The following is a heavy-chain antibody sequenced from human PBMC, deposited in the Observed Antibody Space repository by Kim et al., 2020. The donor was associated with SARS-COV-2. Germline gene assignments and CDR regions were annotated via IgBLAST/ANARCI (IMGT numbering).Heavy chain of an antibody. Sequence: SETLSLTCTVSGGSISSSSYYWGWIRQPPGKGLEWIGSIYYSGSTYYNPSLKSRVTISVDTSKNQFSLKLSSVTAADTAVYYCARDPSQLYSYGPSFDYWGQGTLVTVSS. J-gene: IGHJ4*02. CDR3: ARDPSQLYSYGPSFDY. CDR1: GGSISSSSYY. D-gene: IGHD5-18*01. V-gene: IGHV4-39*07. CDR2: IYYSGST.